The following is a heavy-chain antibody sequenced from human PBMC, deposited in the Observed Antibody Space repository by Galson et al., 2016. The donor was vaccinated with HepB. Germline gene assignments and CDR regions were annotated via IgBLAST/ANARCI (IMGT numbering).Heavy chain of an antibody. J-gene: IGHJ3*02. CDR3: AREGYSSGHCGAFDI. V-gene: IGHV3-23*01. D-gene: IGHD6-19*01. Sequence: SLRLSCAASGFVFNNYPITWVRQAPGKGLEWVSTIGSGGFQHYADSVKGRFTVSRDNSRNTLYFQMDSLTADDTALYFCAREGYSSGHCGAFDIWGRGTVVAVSS. CDR1: GFVFNNYP. CDR2: IGSGGFQ.